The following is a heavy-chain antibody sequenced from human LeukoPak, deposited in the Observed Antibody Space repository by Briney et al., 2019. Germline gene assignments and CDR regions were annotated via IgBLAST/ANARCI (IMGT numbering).Heavy chain of an antibody. CDR2: ISAYNGNT. CDR1: GYTFTSYG. Sequence: GASVKVSCKASGYTFTSYGISWVRQAPGQGLEWMGWISAYNGNTNYAQKLQGRVTMTTDTSTSTAYMELRSLRSDDTAVYYCARVIVVVPAAILGSWFDPWGQGTLVTVSS. CDR3: ARVIVVVPAAILGSWFDP. J-gene: IGHJ5*02. D-gene: IGHD2-2*02. V-gene: IGHV1-18*01.